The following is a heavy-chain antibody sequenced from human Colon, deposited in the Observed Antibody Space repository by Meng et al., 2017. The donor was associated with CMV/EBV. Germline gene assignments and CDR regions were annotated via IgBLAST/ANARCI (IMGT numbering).Heavy chain of an antibody. CDR1: GFTFSNYA. CDR3: VKTGTAWQFDF. CDR2: IWFDGSSK. V-gene: IGHV3-30*02. D-gene: IGHD2-21*02. Sequence: QVYLVGSGGGGVQLGGSLRLSCEGSGFTFSNYAMHWVRQAPGKGLEWVAFIWFDGSSKDYADSVKGRFTISRDNSMNRLYLQVNSLRSEDTAVYYCVKTGTAWQFDFWGQGTLVTVSS. J-gene: IGHJ4*02.